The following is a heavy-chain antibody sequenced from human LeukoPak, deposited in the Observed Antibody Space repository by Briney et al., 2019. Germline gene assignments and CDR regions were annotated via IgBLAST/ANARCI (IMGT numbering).Heavy chain of an antibody. CDR1: GGSFSTYY. Sequence: PSETLSLTCTVSGGSFSTYYWSWIRQPPGKGLEWIASINYSGSTYYNPSLKSRVTISVDTSENQFSLKLSSVTAADTAVYYCARYVVYGSGKYYFDYWGQGTLVTVSS. CDR2: INYSGST. CDR3: ARYVVYGSGKYYFDY. J-gene: IGHJ4*02. D-gene: IGHD3-10*01. V-gene: IGHV4-39*01.